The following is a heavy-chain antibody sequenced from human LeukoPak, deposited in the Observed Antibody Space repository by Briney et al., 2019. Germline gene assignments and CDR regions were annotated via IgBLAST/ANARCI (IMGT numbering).Heavy chain of an antibody. Sequence: GGSLRLSCAASGFTFSSYGMHWVRQAPGKGLEWVAFIRYDGSNKYYADSVKGRFTISRDNSKNTLYLQMNGLRAEDTAGYYCARGLIGPYYFDYWGQGTLVTVSS. J-gene: IGHJ4*02. V-gene: IGHV3-30*02. D-gene: IGHD2/OR15-2a*01. CDR1: GFTFSSYG. CDR3: ARGLIGPYYFDY. CDR2: IRYDGSNK.